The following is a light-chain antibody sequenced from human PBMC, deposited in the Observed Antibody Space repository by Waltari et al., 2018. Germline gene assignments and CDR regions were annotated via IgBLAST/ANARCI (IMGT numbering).Light chain of an antibody. CDR1: SGHSSYA. Sequence: QLVLTQSPSASASLGASVKLTCTLSSGHSSYAIAWHQQQPEKGPRYLMKVNSDGSHRKGDGIPGRFSGSSSGAERYLTISSLQSEDEADYYCQTWGTGIRVFGGGTKLTVL. J-gene: IGLJ3*02. V-gene: IGLV4-69*01. CDR2: VNSDGSH. CDR3: QTWGTGIRV.